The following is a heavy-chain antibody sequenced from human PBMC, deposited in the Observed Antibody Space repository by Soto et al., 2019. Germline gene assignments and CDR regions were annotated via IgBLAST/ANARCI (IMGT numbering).Heavy chain of an antibody. Sequence: EVQLVESGGGLVQPGGSLRLSCAASGFTVSSNYMSWVRQAPGKGLEWVSVIYSGGSTYYADSVKGRFTISRDNSKNTLYIQMNSLRAEDTAVYYCARDYPRFGELSYYYYGMDVWGQGTTVTVSS. CDR1: GFTVSSNY. J-gene: IGHJ6*02. D-gene: IGHD3-10*01. CDR2: IYSGGST. V-gene: IGHV3-66*01. CDR3: ARDYPRFGELSYYYYGMDV.